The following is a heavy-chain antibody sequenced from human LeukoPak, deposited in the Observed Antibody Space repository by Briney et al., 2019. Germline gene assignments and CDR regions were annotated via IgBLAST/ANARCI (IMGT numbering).Heavy chain of an antibody. CDR2: IGTAGDT. CDR3: AKDAPAVGATTGSDY. CDR1: GFTFSSYD. Sequence: PGGSLRLSCAASGFTFSSYDMHWVRQATGKGLEWVSAIGTAGDTYYPGSVKGRFTISRDNSKNTLYLQMNSLRAEDTAVYYCAKDAPAVGATTGSDYWGQGTLVTVSS. D-gene: IGHD1-26*01. J-gene: IGHJ4*02. V-gene: IGHV3-13*01.